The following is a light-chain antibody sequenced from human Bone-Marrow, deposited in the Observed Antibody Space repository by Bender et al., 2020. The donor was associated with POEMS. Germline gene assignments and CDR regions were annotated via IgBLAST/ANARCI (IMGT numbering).Light chain of an antibody. V-gene: IGLV1-44*01. CDR2: SSH. Sequence: QSVLTQPPSASGTPGQRVTISCSGGSSNIGAHAVNWYQHLPGTAPKLLLYSSHRRPSEVPDRFSGSRSGTSASLAISGRQSEDEADYYCAVWDDSLNGWVFGGGTKLTVL. J-gene: IGLJ3*02. CDR1: SSNIGAHA. CDR3: AVWDDSLNGWV.